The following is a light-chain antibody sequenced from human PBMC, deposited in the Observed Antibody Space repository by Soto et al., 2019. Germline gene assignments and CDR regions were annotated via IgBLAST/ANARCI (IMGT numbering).Light chain of an antibody. V-gene: IGLV1-40*01. CDR2: GNS. CDR3: QSYDSSPGVV. Sequence: QAVVTQPPSVSGAPGQRVTISCTGSSSNIGAGYDVHWYQQLPGTAPKLLIYGNSNRPSGVPDRFSGSKSGTSASLAITGLQAEDEADYYCQSYDSSPGVVFGGGTKLTVL. J-gene: IGLJ2*01. CDR1: SSNIGAGYD.